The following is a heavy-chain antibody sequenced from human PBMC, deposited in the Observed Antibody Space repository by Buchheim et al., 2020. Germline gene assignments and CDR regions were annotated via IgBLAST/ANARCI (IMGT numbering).Heavy chain of an antibody. J-gene: IGHJ1*01. CDR1: GGSFSGYY. CDR2: INHSGST. Sequence: QVQLQQWGAGLLKPSETLSLTCAVYGGSFSGYYWSWIRQPPGKGPEWIGEINHSGSTNYNPSLKSRVTISVDTTKNQFSLKLSSVTAADTAVYYCARVSHYDSSGYRMAKYFQHWGQGTL. V-gene: IGHV4-34*01. CDR3: ARVSHYDSSGYRMAKYFQH. D-gene: IGHD3-22*01.